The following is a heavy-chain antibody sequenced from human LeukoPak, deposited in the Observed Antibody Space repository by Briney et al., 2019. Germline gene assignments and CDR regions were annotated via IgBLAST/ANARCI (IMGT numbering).Heavy chain of an antibody. Sequence: TPSETLSLTCAVYGGSFSGYYWSWIRQPPGKGLEWIGEINHSGSTNYNPSLKSRVTISVDTSKNQFSLKLSSVTAADTAVYYCARDHSWEQLVSRRGGVGDYWGQGTLVTVSS. J-gene: IGHJ4*02. CDR2: INHSGST. CDR3: ARDHSWEQLVSRRGGVGDY. V-gene: IGHV4-34*01. D-gene: IGHD6-6*01. CDR1: GGSFSGYY.